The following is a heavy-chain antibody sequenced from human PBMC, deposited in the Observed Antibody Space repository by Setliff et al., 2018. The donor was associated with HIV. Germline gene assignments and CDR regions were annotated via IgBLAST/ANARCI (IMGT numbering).Heavy chain of an antibody. D-gene: IGHD6-19*01. CDR1: GGSISSSSYY. V-gene: IGHV4-39*07. J-gene: IGHJ4*02. CDR3: ASGREAVAGALHFDY. Sequence: PSETLSLTCTVSGGSISSSSYYWGWIRQPPGKGLEWIGSIFYTGSTYYNPSLKSRVTISLDSSKNQFSLKLSSVTAADTAVYYCASGREAVAGALHFDYWGQGTLVTVSS. CDR2: IFYTGST.